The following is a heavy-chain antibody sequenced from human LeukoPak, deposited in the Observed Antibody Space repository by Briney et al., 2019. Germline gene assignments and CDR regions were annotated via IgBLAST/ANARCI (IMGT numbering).Heavy chain of an antibody. Sequence: GESLRISCKGSGYSFTSYWIGGVRQLPGKGLEWMGIIYPCDSDHRYSPCFQAQVRISDDKSIRTAYLQWSSLNGSDTAMYYCARHQVPGSLLFDYWGQGTLVTVSS. CDR3: ARHQVPGSLLFDY. V-gene: IGHV5-51*01. J-gene: IGHJ4*02. D-gene: IGHD3-10*01. CDR2: IYPCDSDH. CDR1: GYSFTSYW.